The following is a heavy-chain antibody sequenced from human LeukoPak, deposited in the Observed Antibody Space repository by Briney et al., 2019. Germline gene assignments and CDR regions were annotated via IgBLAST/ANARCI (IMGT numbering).Heavy chain of an antibody. D-gene: IGHD3-3*01. V-gene: IGHV1-18*01. J-gene: IGHJ4*02. CDR2: ISAYNGDT. Sequence: ASVKVSCKASGYTFTSYGISWVRQAPGQGLEWMGWISAYNGDTNYAQKLQGRVTMTTDTSTSTAYMELRSLRSDDTAVYYCARSELTYYDLWSGYYLLDYWGQGTLVTVSS. CDR3: ARSELTYYDLWSGYYLLDY. CDR1: GYTFTSYG.